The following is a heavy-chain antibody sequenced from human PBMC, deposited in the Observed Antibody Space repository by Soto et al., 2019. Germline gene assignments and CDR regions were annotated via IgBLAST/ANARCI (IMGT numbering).Heavy chain of an antibody. CDR2: INPNSGGT. CDR3: ASAAVTGTAGLDF. Sequence: AAVKVYCKASGYTFLGFYMHWVRQAPGQGLEWMGWINPNSGGTKSAEKFQGRVTMTRDTSISTAYMELSRLTSDDTAVYYCASAAVTGTAGLDFWGQGTQVTVSS. J-gene: IGHJ4*02. V-gene: IGHV1-2*02. CDR1: GYTFLGFY. D-gene: IGHD6-19*01.